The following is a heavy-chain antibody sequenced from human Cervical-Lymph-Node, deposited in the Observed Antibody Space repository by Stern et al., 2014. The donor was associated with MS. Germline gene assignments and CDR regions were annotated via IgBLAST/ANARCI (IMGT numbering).Heavy chain of an antibody. D-gene: IGHD6-6*01. Sequence: QVQLQQWGAGLLKPSETLSLTCGVTGGSFDAFSWTWIRQPPGGGLEWIVEISHSGYAKSTPSLNSRVTMSVATSQNPFPLKLGPVTAADTAVYYCARTWIAVRNTKWFDPWGQGTLVTVSS. CDR2: ISHSGYA. CDR1: GGSFDAFS. CDR3: ARTWIAVRNTKWFDP. J-gene: IGHJ5*02. V-gene: IGHV4-34*01.